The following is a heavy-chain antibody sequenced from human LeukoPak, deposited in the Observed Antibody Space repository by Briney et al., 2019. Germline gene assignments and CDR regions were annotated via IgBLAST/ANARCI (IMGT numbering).Heavy chain of an antibody. D-gene: IGHD6-6*01. J-gene: IGHJ3*01. V-gene: IGHV3-30-3*01. CDR1: EFTFSNYA. CDR2: ISYDGNTI. CDR3: ARSSYSSSSSV. Sequence: PGGSLRLSCAASEFTFSNYALHWVRQAPGKGLQWVAVISYDGNTIHYADSVKGRFIISRDTSKNTLYLQMNSLRAEDTAVYYCARSSYSSSSSVWGQGTMVTVSS.